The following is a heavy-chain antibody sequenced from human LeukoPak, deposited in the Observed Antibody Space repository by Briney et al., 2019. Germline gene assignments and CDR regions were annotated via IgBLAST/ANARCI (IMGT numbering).Heavy chain of an antibody. D-gene: IGHD3-9*01. CDR3: ARSYDILTGSEFGNY. J-gene: IGHJ4*02. Sequence: SETLSLTCAVYGGSFSGYYWSWIRQPPGKGLEWIGETNHSGSTNYNPSLKSRVTISVDTSKNQFSLKLSSVTAADTAVYYCARSYDILTGSEFGNYWGQGTLVTVSS. V-gene: IGHV4-34*01. CDR1: GGSFSGYY. CDR2: TNHSGST.